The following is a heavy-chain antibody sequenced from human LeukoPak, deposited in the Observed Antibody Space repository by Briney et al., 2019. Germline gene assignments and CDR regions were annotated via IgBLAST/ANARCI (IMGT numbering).Heavy chain of an antibody. D-gene: IGHD3-10*01. CDR3: AKALLGMIRGGPYYFDY. J-gene: IGHJ4*02. Sequence: GGSLRLSCAASGFPFSSYAMSWVRQAPGKGLEWVSAISGSGSFTYYADSVKGRFTISRDNSKNTLYLQMNSLRAEDTAVYYCAKALLGMIRGGPYYFDYWGQGTLVTVSS. CDR1: GFPFSSYA. V-gene: IGHV3-23*01. CDR2: ISGSGSFT.